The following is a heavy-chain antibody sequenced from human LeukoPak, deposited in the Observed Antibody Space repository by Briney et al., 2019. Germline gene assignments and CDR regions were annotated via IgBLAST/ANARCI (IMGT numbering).Heavy chain of an antibody. V-gene: IGHV3-23*01. CDR1: GFTFSSYA. CDR2: ISGSGGST. D-gene: IGHD2-15*01. J-gene: IGHJ5*02. CDR3: AKNDNIVVVVAATQDWFDP. Sequence: GGSLRLSCAASGFTFSSYAMSWVRQAPGKGLKWVSAISGSGGSTYYADSVKGRFTISRDNSKNTLYLQMNSLRAEDTAVYYCAKNDNIVVVVAATQDWFDPWGQGTLVTVSS.